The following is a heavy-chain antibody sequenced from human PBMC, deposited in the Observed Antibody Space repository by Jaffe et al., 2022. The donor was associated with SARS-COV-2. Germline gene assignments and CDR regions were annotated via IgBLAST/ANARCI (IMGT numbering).Heavy chain of an antibody. CDR2: IKQDGSEK. V-gene: IGHV3-7*01. Sequence: EVQLVESGGGLVQPGGSLRLSCAASGFTFSSYWMSWVRQAPGKGLEWVANIKQDGSEKYYVDSVKGRFTISRDNAKNSLYLQMNSLRAEDTAVYYCARDGIGGYDFHYYYGMDVWGQGTTVTVSS. CDR1: GFTFSSYW. D-gene: IGHD5-12*01. CDR3: ARDGIGGYDFHYYYGMDV. J-gene: IGHJ6*02.